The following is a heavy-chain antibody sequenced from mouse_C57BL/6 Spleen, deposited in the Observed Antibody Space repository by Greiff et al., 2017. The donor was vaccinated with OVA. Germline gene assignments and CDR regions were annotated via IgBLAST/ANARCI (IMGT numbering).Heavy chain of an antibody. Sequence: EVNLVESGEGLVKPGGSLKLSCAASGFTFSSYAMSWVRQTPEKRLEWVAYISSGGDYIYYADTVKGRFTISRDNARNTLYLQMSSLKSEDTAMYYCTRGGDYSYYFDYWGQGTTLTVSS. CDR2: ISSGGDYI. D-gene: IGHD1-1*01. J-gene: IGHJ2*01. V-gene: IGHV5-9-1*02. CDR1: GFTFSSYA. CDR3: TRGGDYSYYFDY.